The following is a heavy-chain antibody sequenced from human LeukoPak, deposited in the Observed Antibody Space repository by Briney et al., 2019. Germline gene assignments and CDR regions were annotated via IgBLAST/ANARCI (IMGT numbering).Heavy chain of an antibody. CDR1: EYSFTSYW. CDR2: IYPGDSDT. J-gene: IGHJ4*02. CDR3: ARHGNDYGDYAPRSPVSD. D-gene: IGHD4-17*01. Sequence: GESLKISCKGSEYSFTSYWIGWVRQMPGKGLEWMGIIYPGDSDTRYGPSFQGQVTISADKSISTAYLQWSSLKASDTAMYYCARHGNDYGDYAPRSPVSDWGQGTLVTVSS. V-gene: IGHV5-51*01.